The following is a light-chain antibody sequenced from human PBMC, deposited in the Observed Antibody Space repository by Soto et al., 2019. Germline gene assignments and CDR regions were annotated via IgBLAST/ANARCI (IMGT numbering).Light chain of an antibody. J-gene: IGKJ4*01. CDR2: DTS. CDR3: QPYNNWPLT. V-gene: IGKV3-15*01. Sequence: EVVMRQSPATLSASPGEGATLSCKASQGIGDTLAWYQHKPGQNPRLLIYDTSTRATGVPTRFSGSRSGAEFNLTINRLQSEDFAVYYCQPYNNWPLTFGGGTKVDIK. CDR1: QGIGDT.